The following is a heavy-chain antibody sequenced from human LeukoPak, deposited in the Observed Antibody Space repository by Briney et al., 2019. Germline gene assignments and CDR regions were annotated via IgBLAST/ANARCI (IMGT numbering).Heavy chain of an antibody. Sequence: GGSLRLSCAASGFTFCCYAMSWVRQAPGKGLEWVSAISGSGGSSYYADSVKGRFTISRDNSKNTQYLQMNSLSAEDTAVYYCAKGLERSYDTFDIWGQGTMVTVSS. D-gene: IGHD1-26*01. CDR3: AKGLERSYDTFDI. CDR2: ISGSGGSS. V-gene: IGHV3-23*01. CDR1: GFTFCCYA. J-gene: IGHJ3*02.